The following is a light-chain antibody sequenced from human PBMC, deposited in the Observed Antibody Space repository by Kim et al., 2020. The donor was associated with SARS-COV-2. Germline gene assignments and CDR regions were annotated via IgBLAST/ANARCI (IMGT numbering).Light chain of an antibody. Sequence: GKSRTISCAGARSDSGTYSCVSWYQQQPGKAPKSMIYDVGKGPSGPSNRFSGSKSGNTASLTISGLQAGDEADYYCSSFTTRGIWVFGGGTQLTVL. CDR2: DVG. J-gene: IGLJ3*02. V-gene: IGLV2-14*04. CDR3: SSFTTRGIWV. CDR1: RSDSGTYSC.